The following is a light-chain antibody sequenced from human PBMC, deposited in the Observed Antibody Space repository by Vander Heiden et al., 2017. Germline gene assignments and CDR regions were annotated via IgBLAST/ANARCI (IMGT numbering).Light chain of an antibody. V-gene: IGLV2-14*03. CDR2: DVS. Sequence: QSALTQPAAVSGSAGPSITISCAGTSSDVGGYNYVSWYQQHPSKAPKLMIYDVSNRPSGVSNRFSGSKSGNTASLTISGLQAEDEADYYCSSYTSSSTWVFGGGTKLTVL. J-gene: IGLJ3*02. CDR1: SSDVGGYNY. CDR3: SSYTSSSTWV.